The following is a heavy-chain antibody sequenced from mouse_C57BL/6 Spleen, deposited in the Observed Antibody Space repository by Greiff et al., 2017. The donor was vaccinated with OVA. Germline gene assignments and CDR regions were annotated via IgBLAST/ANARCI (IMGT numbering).Heavy chain of an antibody. CDR1: GYTFTDYN. V-gene: IGHV1-22*01. D-gene: IGHD1-1*01. Sequence: EVQLQQSGPELVKPGASVKMSCKASGYTFTDYNMHWVKQSHGKSLEWIGYINPNNGGTSYNQKFKGKATLTVNKSSSTAYMELRSLTSEDSAVYYCARSGGSSYDWYFDVWGTGTTVTVSS. CDR2: INPNNGGT. J-gene: IGHJ1*03. CDR3: ARSGGSSYDWYFDV.